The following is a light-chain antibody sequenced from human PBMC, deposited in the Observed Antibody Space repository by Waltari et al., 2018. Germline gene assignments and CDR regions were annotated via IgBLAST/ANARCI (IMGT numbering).Light chain of an antibody. Sequence: EIVLTQSPGTLSLSPGQTVTLSCWASQSVSSSFFAWYQQRPGQAPRLRIYAASKRATGIPDRFSGSGSGTDFTLTISRLEPEDFALYYCQHYATAPPYTFGQGTKLEIK. V-gene: IGKV3-20*01. J-gene: IGKJ2*01. CDR2: AAS. CDR3: QHYATAPPYT. CDR1: QSVSSSF.